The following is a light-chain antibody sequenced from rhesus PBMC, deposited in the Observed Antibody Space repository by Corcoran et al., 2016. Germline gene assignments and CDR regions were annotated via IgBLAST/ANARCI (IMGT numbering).Light chain of an antibody. V-gene: IGKV1-25*01. CDR2: EAS. Sequence: DIQMTQSPSSLSASVGDRVTITCRASQGITNDLAWYQQKPGETPKLLIYEASSLQSGIPSRFSGSGSGTDFTLTISNLQSEDFATYYWQHYYSTPWTFGQGTKVEIK. CDR3: QHYYSTPWT. CDR1: QGITND. J-gene: IGKJ1*01.